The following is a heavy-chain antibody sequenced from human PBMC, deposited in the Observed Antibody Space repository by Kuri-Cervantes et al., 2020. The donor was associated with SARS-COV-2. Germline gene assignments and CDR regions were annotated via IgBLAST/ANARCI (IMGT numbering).Heavy chain of an antibody. Sequence: KVSCKASGGTFSSYAISWVRQAPGQGLEWMGGIIPIFGTANYAQKFQGRVTITADKSASTAYMELSSLRSEDTAVYYCTSLPAGMDIVVVVAATVGYFQNWGQGTLVTVSS. CDR2: IIPIFGTA. D-gene: IGHD2-15*01. V-gene: IGHV1-69*06. CDR1: GGTFSSYA. J-gene: IGHJ1*01. CDR3: TSLPAGMDIVVVVAATVGYFQN.